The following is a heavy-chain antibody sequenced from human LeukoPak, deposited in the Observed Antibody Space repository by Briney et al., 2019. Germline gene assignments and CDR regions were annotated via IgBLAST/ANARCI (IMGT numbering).Heavy chain of an antibody. D-gene: IGHD4-11*01. Sequence: SETLSLTCTVSGGSISSGDYYWSWIRQPPGKGLEWIGYIYYSGSTYYNPSLKSRVTISVDTSKNQFSLKLSSVTAADTAVYYCASGCDYSNSYYFDYWGQGTLVTVSS. CDR2: IYYSGST. J-gene: IGHJ4*02. V-gene: IGHV4-30-4*01. CDR3: ASGCDYSNSYYFDY. CDR1: GGSISSGDYY.